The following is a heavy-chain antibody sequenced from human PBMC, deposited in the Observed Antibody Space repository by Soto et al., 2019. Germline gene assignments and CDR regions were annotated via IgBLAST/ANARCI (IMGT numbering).Heavy chain of an antibody. CDR1: GFTFSSYG. CDR2: ISYDGSNK. Sequence: QVQLVESGGGMVQPGRSLRLSCAASGFTFSSYGMHWVRQAPGKGLEWVAVISYDGSNKYYADSVKGRFTISRDNSKNTQYLQMNSLRAEDTAVYYCAKDRFRIAVAAPFDYWGQGTLVTVSS. CDR3: AKDRFRIAVAAPFDY. J-gene: IGHJ4*02. D-gene: IGHD6-19*01. V-gene: IGHV3-30*18.